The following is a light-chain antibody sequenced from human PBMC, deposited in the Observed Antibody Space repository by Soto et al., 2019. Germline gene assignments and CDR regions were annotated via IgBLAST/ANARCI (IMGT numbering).Light chain of an antibody. CDR1: TSNIGTNT. CDR3: QSYDTSLSGSGV. Sequence: QSVLTQSPSASGTPGQRVSISCSGSTSNIGTNTVSWYQHVPGTAPKLLIYGNNNRPSGVPARFSGSKSGTSASLAITGLQAEDEADYYCQSYDTSLSGSGVFGGGTKLTVL. J-gene: IGLJ3*02. CDR2: GNN. V-gene: IGLV1-44*01.